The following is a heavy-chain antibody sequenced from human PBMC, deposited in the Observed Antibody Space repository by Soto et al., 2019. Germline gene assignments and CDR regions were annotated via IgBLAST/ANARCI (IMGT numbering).Heavy chain of an antibody. CDR1: GGSLSSSSYY. J-gene: IGHJ3*02. CDR3: ARLLDSGSYYMSSFDI. V-gene: IGHV4-39*01. Sequence: SEKLSLPCTVSGGSLSSSSYYWGRIRQPPRKGLEWIGSIYYSGSTSYNPSLKSRVTISVDTSKNQFSLKLSSVTAADTAVYYCARLLDSGSYYMSSFDIWGQGTMVTVSS. D-gene: IGHD3-10*01. CDR2: IYYSGST.